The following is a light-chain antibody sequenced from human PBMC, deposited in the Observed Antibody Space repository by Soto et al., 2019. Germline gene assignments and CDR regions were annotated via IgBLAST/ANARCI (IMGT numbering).Light chain of an antibody. CDR1: SSDVGGYNH. Sequence: QSTLTQPASVSGSPGQSITISCTGTSSDVGGYNHVSWYQQHPGKAPKLMIYDVTDRPSGVSNRFSGSKSGNTASLAISGLQAEDGADYYCNTSTGTNTLVFGGGTKLTVL. J-gene: IGLJ2*01. CDR3: NTSTGTNTLV. V-gene: IGLV2-14*03. CDR2: DVT.